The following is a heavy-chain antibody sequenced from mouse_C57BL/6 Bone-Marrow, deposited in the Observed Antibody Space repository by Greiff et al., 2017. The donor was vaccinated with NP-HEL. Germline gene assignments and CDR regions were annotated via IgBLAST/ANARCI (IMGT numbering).Heavy chain of an antibody. CDR2: ISSGGSYT. Sequence: EVQLVESRGDLVKPGGSLKLSCAASGFTFSSYGMSWVRQTPDKRLEWVATISSGGSYTYYPDSVKGRFTISRDNAKNTLYLQMSSLKSEDTAMYYCARHERSYYYAMDYWGQGTSVTVSS. V-gene: IGHV5-6*01. J-gene: IGHJ4*01. CDR1: GFTFSSYG. CDR3: ARHERSYYYAMDY.